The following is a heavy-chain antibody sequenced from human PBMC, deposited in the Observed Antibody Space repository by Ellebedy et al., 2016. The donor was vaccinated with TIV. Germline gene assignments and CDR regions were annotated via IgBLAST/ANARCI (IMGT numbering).Heavy chain of an antibody. V-gene: IGHV4-59*12. CDR1: GGSIGRDS. J-gene: IGHJ4*02. CDR2: IYYSGST. CDR3: ERSRFGEPLDY. D-gene: IGHD3-10*01. Sequence: MPSETLSLTCTVSGGSIGRDSWRWIRQPPGKGLEWIGYIYYSGSTNYTPSLKSRVTISVDTSKNQFSLKLSSMTAANTAVYYCERSRFGEPLDYWGQGTLVTVSS.